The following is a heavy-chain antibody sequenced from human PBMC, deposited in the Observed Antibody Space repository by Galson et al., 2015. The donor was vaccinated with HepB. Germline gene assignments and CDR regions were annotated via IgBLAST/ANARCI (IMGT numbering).Heavy chain of an antibody. CDR3: AGGIAAAGTSSWDYYYYYYMDV. CDR2: IIPIFGTA. V-gene: IGHV1-69*13. D-gene: IGHD6-13*01. J-gene: IGHJ6*03. CDR1: GGTFSSYA. Sequence: SVKVSCKASGGTFSSYAISWVRQAPGQGLEWMGGIIPIFGTANYAQKFQGRVTITADESTSTAYMELSSLRSEDTAVYYCAGGIAAAGTSSWDYYYYYYMDVWGKGTTVTVSS.